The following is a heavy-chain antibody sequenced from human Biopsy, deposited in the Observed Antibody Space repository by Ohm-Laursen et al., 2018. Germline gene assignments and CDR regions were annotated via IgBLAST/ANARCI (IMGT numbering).Heavy chain of an antibody. CDR2: FDPEDDRR. J-gene: IGHJ3*02. CDR3: VRDRGMQQVVRVRADTFDM. Sequence: SVKVSCKVSGSRLTEVSMHWVRQAPGKGLEWMGGFDPEDDRRLDAQKFQGRLTMSADTSTDTAYMELSRLTSDDTGVYYCVRDRGMQQVVRVRADTFDMWGQGTVVTVSS. V-gene: IGHV1-24*01. D-gene: IGHD6-13*01. CDR1: GSRLTEVS.